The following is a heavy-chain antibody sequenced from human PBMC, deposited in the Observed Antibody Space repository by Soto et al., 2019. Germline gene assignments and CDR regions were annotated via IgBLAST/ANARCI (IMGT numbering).Heavy chain of an antibody. J-gene: IGHJ6*02. CDR1: GGTFSSYA. CDR3: ARYSRFLDQMNYGMDV. V-gene: IGHV1-69*06. D-gene: IGHD3-3*01. CDR2: IIPIFGTA. Sequence: QVQLVQSGAEVKKPGSSVKVSCKASGGTFSSYAISWVRQAPGQGLEWMGGIIPIFGTANYAQKFQGRVTITADKSTSTAYMELSSLRSEETAVYYCARYSRFLDQMNYGMDVWGQGTTVTVSS.